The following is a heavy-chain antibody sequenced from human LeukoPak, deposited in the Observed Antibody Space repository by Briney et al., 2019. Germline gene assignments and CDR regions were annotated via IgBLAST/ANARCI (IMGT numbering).Heavy chain of an antibody. CDR3: AHSGSYYDPFDY. CDR1: GFTFSSYA. V-gene: IGHV3-30-3*01. CDR2: ISYDGSNK. Sequence: GGSLRLSCAASGFTFSSYAMHWVRQAPGKGLEWVAVISYDGSNKYYADSVKGRFTLSRDNSKNTLYLQMNSLRAEDTAVYYCAHSGSYYDPFDYWGQGTLVTVSS. D-gene: IGHD1-26*01. J-gene: IGHJ4*02.